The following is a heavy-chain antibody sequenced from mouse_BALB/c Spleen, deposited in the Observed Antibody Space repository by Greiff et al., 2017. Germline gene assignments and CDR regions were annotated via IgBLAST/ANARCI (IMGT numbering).Heavy chain of an antibody. V-gene: IGHV1-62-2*01. J-gene: IGHJ3*01. D-gene: IGHD1-1*01. CDR1: GYTFTEYI. Sequence: QVQLQQSGAGLVKPGASVKLSCKASGYTFTEYIIHWVKQRSGQGLEWIGWFYPGSGSIKYNEKFKDKATLTADKSSSTVYMELSSLTSEDSAVYYCTLITTAWFAYWGQGTLVTVSA. CDR2: FYPGSGSI. CDR3: TLITTAWFAY.